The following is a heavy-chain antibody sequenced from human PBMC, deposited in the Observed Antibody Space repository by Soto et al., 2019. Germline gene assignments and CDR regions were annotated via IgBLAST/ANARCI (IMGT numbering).Heavy chain of an antibody. V-gene: IGHV3-74*01. J-gene: IGHJ6*02. CDR2: IDNAGSSA. Sequence: EVQLVESGGGLVQPGGSLRLSCAASGFTFSIYWMHWVRQAPGKGPVWVSRIDNAGSSARYADSVKGRFTISRDNDKKTVYLQTNGMRAEDTAVYCCTRVGGSVSGMDVWGQGTTVTVSS. D-gene: IGHD1-26*01. CDR1: GFTFSIYW. CDR3: TRVGGSVSGMDV.